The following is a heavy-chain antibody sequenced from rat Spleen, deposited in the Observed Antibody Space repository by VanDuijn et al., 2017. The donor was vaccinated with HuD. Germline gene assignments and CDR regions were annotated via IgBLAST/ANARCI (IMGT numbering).Heavy chain of an antibody. CDR1: GFIFSNYY. J-gene: IGHJ2*01. CDR2: VSAGGGNT. D-gene: IGHD1-2*01. V-gene: IGHV5-27*01. CDR3: TRGFTVAVF. Sequence: EVQLVESGGGLVQPGRSLKLSCAASGFIFSNYYMSWVRQAPTKGLEWVAFVSAGGGNTYYRDSVKGRFTISRDSAKSTLYLQMDSLRSEDTATYYCTRGFTVAVFWGQGVMVTVSA.